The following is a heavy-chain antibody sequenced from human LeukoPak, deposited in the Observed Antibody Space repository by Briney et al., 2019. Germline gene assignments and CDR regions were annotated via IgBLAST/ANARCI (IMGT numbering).Heavy chain of an antibody. CDR3: AREYYYDSSGYYYASYYMDV. Sequence: PGGSLRPSCAASGFTFSSYSMNWVRQAPGKGLEWVSSISSSSSYIYYADSVKGRFTISRDNAKNSLYLQMNSLRAEDTAVYYCAREYYYDSSGYYYASYYMDVWGKGTTVTVSS. D-gene: IGHD3-22*01. CDR1: GFTFSSYS. V-gene: IGHV3-21*01. CDR2: ISSSSSYI. J-gene: IGHJ6*03.